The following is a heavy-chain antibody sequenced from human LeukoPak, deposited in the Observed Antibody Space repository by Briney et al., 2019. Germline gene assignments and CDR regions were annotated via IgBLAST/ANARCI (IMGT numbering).Heavy chain of an antibody. Sequence: GASVKVPCKAFGKTFPDYYMHWAGQAPGQGLGGLGWINPNSGGTNYAQKFQGRVTMTRDTSISTAYMELSRLRSDDTAVYYCARASYYYDSSGYPGYYFDYWGQGTLVTVSS. V-gene: IGHV1-2*02. CDR2: INPNSGGT. CDR1: GKTFPDYY. J-gene: IGHJ4*02. D-gene: IGHD3-22*01. CDR3: ARASYYYDSSGYPGYYFDY.